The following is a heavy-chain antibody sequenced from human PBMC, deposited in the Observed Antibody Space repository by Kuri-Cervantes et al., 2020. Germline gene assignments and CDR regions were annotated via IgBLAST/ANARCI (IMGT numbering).Heavy chain of an antibody. CDR1: GYSISSGYY. V-gene: IGHV4-38-2*01. Sequence: GSLRLSCAVSGYSISSGYYWGWIRQPPGKGLEWIGSIYHSGSTNYDPSLKSRVTISVDKSKSQFSLKLSSMTAADTAVYYCARVSSSWYQNFDYWGQGTLVTVSS. D-gene: IGHD6-13*01. CDR3: ARVSSSWYQNFDY. J-gene: IGHJ4*02. CDR2: IYHSGST.